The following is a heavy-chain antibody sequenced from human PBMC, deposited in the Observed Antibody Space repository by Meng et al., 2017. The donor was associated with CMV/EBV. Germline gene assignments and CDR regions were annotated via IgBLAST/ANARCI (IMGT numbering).Heavy chain of an antibody. V-gene: IGHV3-48*04. CDR3: ARYGEGGWFDP. CDR1: GFTFSSYS. J-gene: IGHJ5*02. D-gene: IGHD3-10*01. CDR2: ISSSSSTI. Sequence: GESLKISCAASGFTFSSYSMNWVRQAPGKGLEWVSYISSSSSTIYYADSVKGRFTISRDNAKNTLYLQMNSLRAEDTAVYYCARYGEGGWFDPWGQGTLVTVSS.